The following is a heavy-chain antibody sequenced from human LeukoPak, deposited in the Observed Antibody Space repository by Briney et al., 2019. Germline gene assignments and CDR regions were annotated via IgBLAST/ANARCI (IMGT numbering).Heavy chain of an antibody. J-gene: IGHJ4*02. CDR2: ISSSGSTI. V-gene: IGHV3-48*03. D-gene: IGHD5-24*01. CDR3: ARDGYNSHFDY. Sequence: GGSLRLSCAASGFTFSSYEMNWVRQAPGKGLEWVSYISSSGSTIYYADSVKGRFTVSRDNSRNTLYLQMNSLRAEDTAVYYCARDGYNSHFDYWGQGTLVTVSS. CDR1: GFTFSSYE.